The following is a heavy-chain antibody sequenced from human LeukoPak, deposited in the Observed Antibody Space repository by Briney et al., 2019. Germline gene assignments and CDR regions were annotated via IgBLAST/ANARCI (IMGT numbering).Heavy chain of an antibody. J-gene: IGHJ6*02. V-gene: IGHV3-23*01. CDR1: GNYW. D-gene: IGHD3-16*01. CDR2: ISSSGGST. CDR3: ARGGGLDV. Sequence: GGSLRLSCAASGNYWMHWVRQVPGKGLEWVSGISSSGGSTNYADSVRGRFTISRDNSKNTLYVQMSNLRAEDTAVYFCARGGGLDVWGQGATVTVSS.